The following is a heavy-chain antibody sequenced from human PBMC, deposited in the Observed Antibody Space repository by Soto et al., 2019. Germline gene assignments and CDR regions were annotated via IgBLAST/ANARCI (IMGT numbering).Heavy chain of an antibody. CDR3: AKNGRRGYYDSSGYYYVPYYFDY. CDR1: GFTFSSYA. D-gene: IGHD3-22*01. V-gene: IGHV3-23*01. J-gene: IGHJ4*02. Sequence: EVQLLESGGGLVQPGGSLRLSCAASGFTFSSYAMSWVRQAPGKGLEWVSAISGSGGSTYYADSVKGRFTISRDNSKNTLYLQMNSLRAEETAVYYCAKNGRRGYYDSSGYYYVPYYFDYWGQGTLVTVSS. CDR2: ISGSGGST.